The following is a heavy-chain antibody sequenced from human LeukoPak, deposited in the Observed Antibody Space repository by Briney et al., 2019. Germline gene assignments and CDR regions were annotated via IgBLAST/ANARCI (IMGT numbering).Heavy chain of an antibody. V-gene: IGHV3-30*04. CDR2: ISYDGSNK. D-gene: IGHD1-7*01. J-gene: IGHJ4*02. CDR3: ARDSTRTTDY. CDR1: GFTFSSYA. Sequence: GGSLRLSCAASGFTFSSYAMHWVRQAPGKGLEWVAVISYDGSNKYYADSVKGRFTISRDNSKNTLYLQMNSLRAEDTAVYYCARDSTRTTDYWGQGTLVTVSS.